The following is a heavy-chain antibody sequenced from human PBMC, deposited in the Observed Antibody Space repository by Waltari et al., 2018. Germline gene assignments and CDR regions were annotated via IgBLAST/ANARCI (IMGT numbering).Heavy chain of an antibody. Sequence: EVQLVEAGGDIVQPGGSLRLSCAASGFRFSDYWLHWAGQFPGKGLVWVSRINMDVSSISYPDSVKGPFTISRDNSKNMLYLQLNSLRAEDTAVYYCARKGGRGYTYGPFYYDSWGQGTLVTVSS. J-gene: IGHJ4*02. CDR2: INMDVSSI. CDR3: ARKGGRGYTYGPFYYDS. CDR1: GFRFSDYW. V-gene: IGHV3-74*01. D-gene: IGHD5-18*01.